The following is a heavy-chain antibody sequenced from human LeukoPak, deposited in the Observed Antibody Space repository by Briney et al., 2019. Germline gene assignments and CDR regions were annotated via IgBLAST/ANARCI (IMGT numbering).Heavy chain of an antibody. Sequence: PSETLSLTCTVSGGSISSSSYYWGWIRQPPGKGLEWIGSIYYSGSTYYNPSLKSRVTISVDTSKNQFSLKLSSVTAADTAVYYCARATHEDFYDSSGYHDYWGQGTLVTVSS. CDR1: GGSISSSSYY. CDR2: IYYSGST. V-gene: IGHV4-39*07. J-gene: IGHJ4*02. D-gene: IGHD3-22*01. CDR3: ARATHEDFYDSSGYHDY.